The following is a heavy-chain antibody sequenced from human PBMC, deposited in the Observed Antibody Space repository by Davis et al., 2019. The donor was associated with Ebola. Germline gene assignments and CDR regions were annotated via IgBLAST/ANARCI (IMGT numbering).Heavy chain of an antibody. D-gene: IGHD6-13*01. Sequence: KVSCKGSGYSFTTYWIARVRQTPAKGLEWMGIIYPGDSDTRHSPSFQGQVTISADKSISTAYLQWSSLKASDTAMYYCARRSIADYYYGMDVWGQGTTVTVSS. CDR1: GYSFTTYW. CDR3: ARRSIADYYYGMDV. CDR2: IYPGDSDT. V-gene: IGHV5-51*01. J-gene: IGHJ6*02.